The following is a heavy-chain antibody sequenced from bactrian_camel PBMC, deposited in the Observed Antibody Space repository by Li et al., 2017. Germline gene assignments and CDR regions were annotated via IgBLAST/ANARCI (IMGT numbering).Heavy chain of an antibody. CDR1: ASTYYSNC. D-gene: IGHD4*01. V-gene: IGHV3S53*01. Sequence: HVQLVESGGGSVQPGGSLRLSCVTSASTYYSNCMAWFRQAPGKEREVVATIDNHGSVSFQRSVLGRFTISKDNAKNTLYLQMDSLKPEDTAMYYCAANHVGTIATMCRPTSVGYWGRGTQVTVS. CDR2: IDNHGSV. CDR3: AANHVGTIATMCRPTSVGY. J-gene: IGHJ4*01.